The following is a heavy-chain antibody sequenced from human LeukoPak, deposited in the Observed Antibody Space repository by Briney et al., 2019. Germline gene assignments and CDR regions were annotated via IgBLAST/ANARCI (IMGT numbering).Heavy chain of an antibody. Sequence: SETLSLTCAVSGYSNSSGYYWGWIRQPPGKGLEWIGSIYHSGSTYYNPSLKSRVTISVDTSKNQFSLKLSSVTAADTATYYCAGKEGDYYYYGMDVWGKGTTVTVSS. D-gene: IGHD2-21*01. V-gene: IGHV4-38-2*01. CDR1: GYSNSSGYY. CDR3: AGKEGDYYYYGMDV. J-gene: IGHJ6*04. CDR2: IYHSGST.